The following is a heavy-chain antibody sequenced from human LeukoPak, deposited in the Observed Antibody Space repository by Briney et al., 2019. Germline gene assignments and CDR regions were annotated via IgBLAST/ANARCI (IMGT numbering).Heavy chain of an antibody. J-gene: IGHJ5*01. D-gene: IGHD3-3*01. V-gene: IGHV4-59*08. CDR1: GGSISSYY. CDR2: IYYSGST. Sequence: SETLSLTCTVSGGSISSYYWSWIRQPPGKGLEWIGYIYYSGSTNYNPSLKSRLTISVDTSKNQFSLNLNSVTAADTAVYYCARGVIIINWFDSWGQGTRVTVSS. CDR3: ARGVIIINWFDS.